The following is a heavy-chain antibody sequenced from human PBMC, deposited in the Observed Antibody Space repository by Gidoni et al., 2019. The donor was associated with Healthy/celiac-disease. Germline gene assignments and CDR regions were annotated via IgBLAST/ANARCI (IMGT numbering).Heavy chain of an antibody. J-gene: IGHJ4*02. CDR1: GFTFSSYG. D-gene: IGHD2-15*01. CDR3: ARAPGGCSGGSCYSGSFDY. V-gene: IGHV3-33*01. Sequence: QVQLVESGGGVVQHGRSLRLSCAASGFTFSSYGEHWVRQAPGKGLEWVAVIWYDGSNKYYADSVKGRFTISRDNSKNTLYLQMNSLRAEDTAVYYCARAPGGCSGGSCYSGSFDYWGQGTLVTVSS. CDR2: IWYDGSNK.